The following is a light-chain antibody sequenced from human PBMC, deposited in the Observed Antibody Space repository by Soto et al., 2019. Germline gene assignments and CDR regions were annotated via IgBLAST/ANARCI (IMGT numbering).Light chain of an antibody. Sequence: HSSLTPPSSLFGAPGPSITLSCPGNRSDIGAYNFVSWYQQHPGKAPKLMLYDVNIRPSGVSNRFPGSKSGNTASLTISGLQAEDEADYYCTSWTTSTTMIFGGGTKVTVL. CDR2: DVN. J-gene: IGLJ2*01. CDR3: TSWTTSTTMI. V-gene: IGLV2-14*03. CDR1: RSDIGAYNF.